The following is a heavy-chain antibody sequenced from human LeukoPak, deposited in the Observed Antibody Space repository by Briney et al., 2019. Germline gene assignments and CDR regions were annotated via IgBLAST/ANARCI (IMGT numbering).Heavy chain of an antibody. CDR1: GFTFSDSY. J-gene: IGHJ4*02. Sequence: GGSLRLSCAASGFTFSDSYMSWIRQAPGKGLEWVSYISNSGSSTIYYADSVKGRFTISRDNARNSLYLQMNSLSAEDTAVYYCARLYSTSCLDFWGQGTLVTVSS. V-gene: IGHV3-11*01. CDR2: ISNSGSSTI. CDR3: ARLYSTSCLDF. D-gene: IGHD6-6*01.